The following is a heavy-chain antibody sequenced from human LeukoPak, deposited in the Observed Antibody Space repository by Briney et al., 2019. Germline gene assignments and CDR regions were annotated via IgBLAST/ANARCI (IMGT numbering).Heavy chain of an antibody. CDR2: SSGSGRDT. CDR3: GRRTQDGYNSPIDY. D-gene: IGHD5-24*01. CDR1: GLTFSNHA. Sequence: GGSLRLSCAGSGLTFSNHAMTWVRQAPGKGLEYVAESSGSGRDTYYADSVQGRFTNSRDNSKNTLYLQMNSLRAEDTAEYYCGRRTQDGYNSPIDYWGQGTLVTVSS. J-gene: IGHJ4*02. V-gene: IGHV3-23*01.